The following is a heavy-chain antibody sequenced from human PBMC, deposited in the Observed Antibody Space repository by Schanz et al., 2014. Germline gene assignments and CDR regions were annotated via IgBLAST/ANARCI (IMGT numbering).Heavy chain of an antibody. CDR2: ISSDGNQQ. CDR3: AKRNHDMQSLPLDY. Sequence: VQLLESGGGLVQPGGSLRLSCAASGFTFSDHYMDWVRQAPGKGLEWVGVISSDGNQQYYVDSVRGRFTMSRDNSKNTLYLQMNSLSAEDTAVYYCAKRNHDMQSLPLDYWGQGTLVIVSS. CDR1: GFTFSDHY. D-gene: IGHD3-9*01. J-gene: IGHJ4*02. V-gene: IGHV3-30*18.